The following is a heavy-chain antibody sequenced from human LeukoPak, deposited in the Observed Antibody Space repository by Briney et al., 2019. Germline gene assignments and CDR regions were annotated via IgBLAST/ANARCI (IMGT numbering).Heavy chain of an antibody. J-gene: IGHJ4*02. CDR3: ARSYNVIAARHFDY. V-gene: IGHV1-8*03. D-gene: IGHD6-6*01. CDR2: MNPNSGNT. Sequence: ASVKVSCKASGYTFTSYDINWVRQATGQGLEWMGWMNPNSGNTGYAQKFQGRVTITRNTSISTAYMELSSLRSEDTAVYYCARSYNVIAARHFDYWGQGTLVTVSS. CDR1: GYTFTSYD.